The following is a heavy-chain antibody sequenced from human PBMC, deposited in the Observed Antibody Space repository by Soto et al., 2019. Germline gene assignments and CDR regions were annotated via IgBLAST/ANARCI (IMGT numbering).Heavy chain of an antibody. CDR3: ARVGDFWSGDDAFDI. CDR2: ISSSSSYI. Sequence: GGSLRLSCAASGFTFSSYSMNWVRQAPGKGLEWVSSISSSSSYIYYADSVKGRFTISRDNAKNSLYLQMNSLRAEDTAVYYCARVGDFWSGDDAFDIWGQGTMVTVS. CDR1: GFTFSSYS. V-gene: IGHV3-21*01. D-gene: IGHD3-3*01. J-gene: IGHJ3*02.